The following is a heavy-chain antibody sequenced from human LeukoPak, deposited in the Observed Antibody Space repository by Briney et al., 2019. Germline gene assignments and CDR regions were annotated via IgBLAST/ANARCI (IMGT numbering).Heavy chain of an antibody. CDR2: ISGSGGST. D-gene: IGHD2-2*03. V-gene: IGHV3-23*01. CDR3: AKYPPVDIVVVPAARDYYYMDV. Sequence: GGSLRLSCEGSGFTFSTYWMSWVRQAPGKGLEWVSAISGSGGSTYYADSVKGRFTISRDNSKNTLYLQMNSLRAEDTAVYYCAKYPPVDIVVVPAARDYYYMDVWGKGTTVTVSS. J-gene: IGHJ6*03. CDR1: GFTFSTYW.